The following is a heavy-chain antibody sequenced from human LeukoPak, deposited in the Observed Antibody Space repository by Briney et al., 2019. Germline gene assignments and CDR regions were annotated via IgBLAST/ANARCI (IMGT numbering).Heavy chain of an antibody. CDR2: IYSGGST. Sequence: PGGSLRPSCAASGLTVSKNYMSWVRQAPGKGLESVSVIYSGGSTYYADSVRGRFTISRDNSKNTVYLQMNSLRAEDTAVYYCAKDDAWGRFQHWGQGTLVTVSS. D-gene: IGHD3-16*01. J-gene: IGHJ1*01. CDR3: AKDDAWGRFQH. CDR1: GLTVSKNY. V-gene: IGHV3-53*01.